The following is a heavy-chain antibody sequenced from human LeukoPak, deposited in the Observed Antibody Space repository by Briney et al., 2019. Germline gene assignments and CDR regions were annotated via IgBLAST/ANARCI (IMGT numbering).Heavy chain of an antibody. V-gene: IGHV3-23*01. CDR1: GFTFSSYA. J-gene: IGHJ4*02. Sequence: GGSLRLSCAASGFTFSSYAMSWVRRAPGKGLEWVSAISGSGGNTYYADSVKGRFTISRDNSKNTLYLQMNSLRAEDTAVYYCAKDFCSGGSCYSFDYWGQGTLVTVSS. D-gene: IGHD2-15*01. CDR3: AKDFCSGGSCYSFDY. CDR2: ISGSGGNT.